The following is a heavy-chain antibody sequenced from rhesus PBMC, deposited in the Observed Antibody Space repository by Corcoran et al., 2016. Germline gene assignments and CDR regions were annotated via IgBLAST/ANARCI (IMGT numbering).Heavy chain of an antibody. J-gene: IGHJ4*01. CDR1: GYTFNDHY. D-gene: IGHD1-26*01. CDR3: ASHVPLSTGSSY. CDR2: GDPEDGEA. Sequence: EVPLVQSGAEVKKPGATVKISCKASGYTFNDHYLNWVRQAPGKGLERMGGGDPEDGEAASAQKVQHSVTITAGIPTDTPYVGLNTLRAAATALYSRASHVPLSTGSSYWGQGVLVTVSS. V-gene: IGHV1-111*02.